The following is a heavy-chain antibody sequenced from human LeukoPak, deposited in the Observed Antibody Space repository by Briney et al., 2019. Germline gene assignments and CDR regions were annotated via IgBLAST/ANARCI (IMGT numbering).Heavy chain of an antibody. CDR1: GGSISSSSYY. V-gene: IGHV4-39*07. CDR2: IYYSGST. CDR3: ARAGDTAMVLTFDY. J-gene: IGHJ4*02. D-gene: IGHD5-18*01. Sequence: PSETLSLTCTVSGGSISSSSYYWGWIRQPPGKGLEWIGSIYYSGSTYYNPSLKSRVTISVDTSKNQFSLKLSSVTAADTAVYYCARAGDTAMVLTFDYWGQGTLVTVSS.